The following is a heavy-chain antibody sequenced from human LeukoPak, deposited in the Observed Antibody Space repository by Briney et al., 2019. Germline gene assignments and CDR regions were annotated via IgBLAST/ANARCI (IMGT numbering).Heavy chain of an antibody. Sequence: GGSLRLSCAASGFTFSSYSMNWVRQAPGKGREWVSSIISSSSYIYYADSVKGRFTISRDNAKNSLYLQMNSLRAEDTAVYYCASRTGGWGPTWDVWGQGTTVTVSS. CDR1: GFTFSSYS. CDR3: ASRTGGWGPTWDV. V-gene: IGHV3-21*01. D-gene: IGHD6-19*01. CDR2: IISSSSYI. J-gene: IGHJ6*02.